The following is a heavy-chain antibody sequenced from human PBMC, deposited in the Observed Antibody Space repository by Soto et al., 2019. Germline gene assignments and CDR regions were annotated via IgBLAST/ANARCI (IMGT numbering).Heavy chain of an antibody. V-gene: IGHV3-64D*06. D-gene: IGHD3-22*01. CDR3: AKEEYYYVSGGFYPLVC. CDR1: GFTFSSYA. CDR2: ISTNGGST. J-gene: IGHJ4*02. Sequence: GGSLILSCTASGFTFSSYAMHWVRQTPGKGLEYVSSISTNGGSTHYADSVKGRFTISRDNSKNTQYLQMSSLRADDTAVYYCAKEEYYYVSGGFYPLVCWGQGTLVPVSS.